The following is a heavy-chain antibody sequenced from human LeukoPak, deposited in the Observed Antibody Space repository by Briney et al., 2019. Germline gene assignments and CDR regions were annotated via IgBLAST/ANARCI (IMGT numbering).Heavy chain of an antibody. D-gene: IGHD3-16*01. V-gene: IGHV3-21*01. J-gene: IGHJ4*02. Sequence: GVSLRLSCSASGFTFSDYDMTWFRQAPGKGLEWVSSISGLSSHIYYGDYVKGRFSISRDNAKNSLYLQMNSLGAEDTAVYYCGRAFPPLRTSSAGDLWGQGTLVTVSS. CDR1: GFTFSDYD. CDR3: GRAFPPLRTSSAGDL. CDR2: ISGLSSHI.